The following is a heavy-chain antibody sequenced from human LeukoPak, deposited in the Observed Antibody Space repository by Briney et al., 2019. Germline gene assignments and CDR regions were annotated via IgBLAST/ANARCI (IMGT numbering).Heavy chain of an antibody. V-gene: IGHV1-2*02. CDR1: GYTFTGYY. J-gene: IGHJ4*02. CDR2: INPNSGGT. D-gene: IGHD2-8*01. Sequence: ASVQVSCKASGYTFTGYYMPWVRQAPGQGGEWMGWINPNSGGTNYAQKFQGRVTMTRDTSISTAYMELSRLRSDDTAVYYCARDLLRYCTNGVCYLDYWGQGTLVTVSS. CDR3: ARDLLRYCTNGVCYLDY.